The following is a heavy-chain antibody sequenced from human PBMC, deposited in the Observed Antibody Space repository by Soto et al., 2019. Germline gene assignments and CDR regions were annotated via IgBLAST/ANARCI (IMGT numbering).Heavy chain of an antibody. Sequence: EVQLLESGGGLVQPGGSLRLSCVASGLTFSSSSMSWVRQAPGKGLEWVSVSTGGGSTCYADPVKGRFTISRDNSNITLYLQVAGLRAEDAAVYFCAILVRYWGQGTLVTVSS. D-gene: IGHD2-15*01. CDR3: AILVRY. V-gene: IGHV3-23*01. CDR1: GLTFSSSS. CDR2: STGGGST. J-gene: IGHJ4*02.